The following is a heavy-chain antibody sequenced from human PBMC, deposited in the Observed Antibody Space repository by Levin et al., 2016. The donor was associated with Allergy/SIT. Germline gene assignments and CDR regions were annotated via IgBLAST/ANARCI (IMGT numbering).Heavy chain of an antibody. V-gene: IGHV4-34*01. CDR3: ARGMVRGVIIYYYYYGMDV. J-gene: IGHJ6*02. CDR2: INHSGST. D-gene: IGHD3-10*01. Sequence: SETLSLTCAVYGGSFSGYYWSWIRQPPGKGLEWIGEINHSGSTNYNPSLKSRVTISVDTSKNQFSLKLSSVTAADTAVYYCARGMVRGVIIYYYYYGMDVWGQGTTVTVSS. CDR1: GGSFSGYY.